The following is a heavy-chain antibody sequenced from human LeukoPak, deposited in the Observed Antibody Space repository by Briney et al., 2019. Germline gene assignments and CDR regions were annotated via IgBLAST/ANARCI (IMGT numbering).Heavy chain of an antibody. V-gene: IGHV3-23*01. J-gene: IGHJ4*02. D-gene: IGHD6-19*01. CDR2: ISGSGATT. Sequence: GGSLRLSCAASGFTFSNYAMGWVRQAPGEGLEWVSTISGSGATTYYADSVKGRLTISRDNSKNTLYLQMNSLRVEDTAVYYCAKDVKFWLTYSDYWGQGTLVTVSS. CDR3: AKDVKFWLTYSDY. CDR1: GFTFSNYA.